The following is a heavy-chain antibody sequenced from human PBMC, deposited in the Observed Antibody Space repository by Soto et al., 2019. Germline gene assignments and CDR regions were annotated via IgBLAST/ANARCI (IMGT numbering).Heavy chain of an antibody. CDR1: GGSISSDGSY. D-gene: IGHD6-13*01. Sequence: SETLSLTCTVSGGSISSDGSYWSWIRQHPGKGLEWIGCLFYGGSTCYNPSLKSRVTISVDTSKNQFSLKLSSVTAADTAVYYCARGLAAAGLFGFGPWGQGTLVTVSS. V-gene: IGHV4-31*03. CDR2: LFYGGST. J-gene: IGHJ5*02. CDR3: ARGLAAAGLFGFGP.